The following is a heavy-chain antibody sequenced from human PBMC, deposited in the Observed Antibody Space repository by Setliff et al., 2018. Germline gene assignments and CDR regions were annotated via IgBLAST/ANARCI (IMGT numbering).Heavy chain of an antibody. V-gene: IGHV4-4*02. CDR1: GVSINSLNW. J-gene: IGHJ4*02. Sequence: PSETLSLTCAVSGVSINSLNWWTWVRQSPGKGLEWIGYIYHDGPSVHYNPSLKSLVTISVDTAQNQFSLSLSSVTAADTAVYYCARTGTYRYFDYWGQGTLVTVSS. D-gene: IGHD1-1*01. CDR2: IYHDGPSV. CDR3: ARTGTYRYFDY.